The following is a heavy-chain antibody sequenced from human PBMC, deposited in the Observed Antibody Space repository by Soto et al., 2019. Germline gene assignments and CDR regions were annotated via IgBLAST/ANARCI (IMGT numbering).Heavy chain of an antibody. CDR1: GFSFSNYA. Sequence: PGGSLRLSCAASGFSFSNYAMNWVRQAPGKGLEWVSGISGGGGGTYYADSVKGRFIISRDNSKNTVYLQMNSLRADDTAVYYCARDSSPYYDFWSGFYTYFDYWGQGALVTVSS. D-gene: IGHD3-3*01. V-gene: IGHV3-23*01. J-gene: IGHJ4*02. CDR3: ARDSSPYYDFWSGFYTYFDY. CDR2: ISGGGGGT.